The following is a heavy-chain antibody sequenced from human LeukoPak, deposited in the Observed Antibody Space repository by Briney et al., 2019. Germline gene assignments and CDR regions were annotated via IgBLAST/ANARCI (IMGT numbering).Heavy chain of an antibody. D-gene: IGHD1-1*01. CDR3: ATGPNAGPYNWFDP. V-gene: IGHV1-69*13. Sequence: SVKVSCKASGGTFSSYAISWVRQAPGQGLEWMGGIIPIFGTANYAQKFQGRVTITADESTSTAHMELSSLRSEDTAVYYCATGPNAGPYNWFDPWGQGTLVTVSS. CDR2: IIPIFGTA. J-gene: IGHJ5*02. CDR1: GGTFSSYA.